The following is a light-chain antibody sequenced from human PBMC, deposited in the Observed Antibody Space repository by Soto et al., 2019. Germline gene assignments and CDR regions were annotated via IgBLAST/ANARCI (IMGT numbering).Light chain of an antibody. CDR3: QLVDGSVT. J-gene: IGKJ4*01. CDR2: TTS. V-gene: IGKV3-20*01. Sequence: EIVLTQSPDTLSLSPGERATLSCRASQSIDSRWLAWNQQKPGQAPRLLIYTTSSRATGIPERFSGSGSGTDFTLTISRLEPEDFAVYYCQLVDGSVTFGGGTKVEMK. CDR1: QSIDSRW.